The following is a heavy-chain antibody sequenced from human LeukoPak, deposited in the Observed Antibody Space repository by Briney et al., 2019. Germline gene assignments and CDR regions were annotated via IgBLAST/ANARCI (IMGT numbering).Heavy chain of an antibody. CDR1: GFTVSSNY. D-gene: IGHD2-15*01. Sequence: GGSLRLSCAASGFTVSSNYMSWVRQAPGKGLEWVSVIYSGGSTYYADSVKGRFTISRDNSKNTVYLQMNSLRAEDTAVYYCARLKCSDGSCHSERYYFDYWGQGTLVTVSS. J-gene: IGHJ4*02. V-gene: IGHV3-66*04. CDR2: IYSGGST. CDR3: ARLKCSDGSCHSERYYFDY.